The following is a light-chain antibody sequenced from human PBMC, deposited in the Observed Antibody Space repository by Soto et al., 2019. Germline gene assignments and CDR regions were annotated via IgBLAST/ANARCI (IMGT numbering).Light chain of an antibody. CDR3: CSYAGTYAYV. V-gene: IGLV2-11*01. CDR2: DVS. CDR1: SSDVGGFNY. J-gene: IGLJ1*01. Sequence: HSVLTQPRSVSGSPGQSVTISCTGTSSDVGGFNYVSWYQQHPGKDPKLMIYDVSERPSGVPDRFSGSKSGNTASLTISGLQVDDEADYYCCSYAGTYAYVFGTGTKLTVL.